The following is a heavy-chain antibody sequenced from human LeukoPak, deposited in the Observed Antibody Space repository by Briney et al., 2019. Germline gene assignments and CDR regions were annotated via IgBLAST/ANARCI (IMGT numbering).Heavy chain of an antibody. Sequence: GASVKVSCKASGYSFTAFYIHWVRQAPGQGLEWMGWIHPRSGDTSYAQKFQGRVTMARDTSISTVYLDLSGLGSDDTAVYYCARGGGRYSVDYWGQGTLVIVSS. CDR1: GYSFTAFY. D-gene: IGHD1-26*01. CDR3: ARGGGRYSVDY. J-gene: IGHJ4*02. CDR2: IHPRSGDT. V-gene: IGHV1-2*02.